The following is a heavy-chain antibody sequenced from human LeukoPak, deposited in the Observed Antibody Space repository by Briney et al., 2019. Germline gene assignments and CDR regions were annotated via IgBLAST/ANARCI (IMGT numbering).Heavy chain of an antibody. CDR1: GYTFTSYD. D-gene: IGHD6-13*01. Sequence: ASVKVSCKASGYTFTSYDINWVRQATGQGLEWMGWMNPISGNTGYAQKFQGRVTITRNTSISTAYMELSSLRSEDTAVYYCARSYSSSWYGRNWFDPWGQGTLVTVSS. J-gene: IGHJ5*02. CDR3: ARSYSSSWYGRNWFDP. V-gene: IGHV1-8*03. CDR2: MNPISGNT.